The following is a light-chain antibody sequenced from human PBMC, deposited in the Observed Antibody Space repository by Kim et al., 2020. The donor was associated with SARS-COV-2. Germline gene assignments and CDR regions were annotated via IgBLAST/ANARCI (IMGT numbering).Light chain of an antibody. J-gene: IGLJ2*01. V-gene: IGLV3-9*01. CDR3: QVWDSSTGKV. CDR1: NIGSKN. Sequence: ALGPTARITCGGNNIGSKNVHWYQQKPGQAPVLVIYRDSNRPSGIPERFSGSNSGNTATLTISRAQAGDEADYYCQVWDSSTGKVFGGGTQLTVL. CDR2: RDS.